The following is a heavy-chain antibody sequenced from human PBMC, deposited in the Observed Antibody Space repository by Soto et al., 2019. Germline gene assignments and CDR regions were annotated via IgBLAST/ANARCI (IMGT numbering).Heavy chain of an antibody. Sequence: ASVKVSCKASGYTFTSYGISWVRQAPGQGLEWMGMISACNGNTSYAQKFQGRVTMTRDTANDSLFLQMNSLRVDDTAVYYCARERLALRSYDYWGQGTLVTVSS. CDR1: GYTFTSYG. CDR2: ISACNGNT. V-gene: IGHV1-18*01. D-gene: IGHD3-9*01. CDR3: ARERLALRSYDY. J-gene: IGHJ4*02.